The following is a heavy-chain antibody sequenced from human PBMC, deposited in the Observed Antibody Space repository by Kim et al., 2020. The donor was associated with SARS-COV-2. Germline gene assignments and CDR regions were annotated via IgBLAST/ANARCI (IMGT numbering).Heavy chain of an antibody. CDR3: ARDRYCSSTSCSGGMDV. D-gene: IGHD2-2*01. Sequence: ASVKVSCKASGYTFTTYYMHWVRQAPGQGLEWMGIINPSGDSTSYAQKFQGRVTMTRDTSTSTVYMELSSLRSEDTAVYSCARDRYCSSTSCSGGMDVWGQGTTVTVSS. V-gene: IGHV1-46*01. CDR1: GYTFTTYY. CDR2: INPSGDST. J-gene: IGHJ6*02.